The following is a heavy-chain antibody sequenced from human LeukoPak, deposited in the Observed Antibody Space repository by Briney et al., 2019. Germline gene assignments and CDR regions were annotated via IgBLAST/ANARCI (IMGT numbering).Heavy chain of an antibody. CDR1: GGTFSSYA. J-gene: IGHJ5*02. CDR2: IIPIFGTA. CDR3: ARNPEMATILNWFDP. D-gene: IGHD5-24*01. Sequence: SVKVSCKASGGTFSSYAISWVRQAPGQGLEWMGGIIPIFGTANYAQKFQGRVTITADESTSTAYMELSSLRSEDTAVYYCARNPEMATILNWFDPWGQGTLVTVSS. V-gene: IGHV1-69*01.